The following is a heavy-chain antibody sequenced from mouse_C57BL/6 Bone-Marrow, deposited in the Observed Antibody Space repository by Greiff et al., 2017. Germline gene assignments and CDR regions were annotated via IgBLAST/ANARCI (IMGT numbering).Heavy chain of an antibody. CDR2: ISSGGSYP. Sequence: EVKLMESGGDLVKPGGSLKLSCAASGFTFSGYGMSWVRQTPDKRLEWVATISSGGSYPYYPESVKGRFTISRDNAKNTLYLQMSSLKSEDTAMYYCARQRSFFDYWGQGTTLTVAS. CDR1: GFTFSGYG. J-gene: IGHJ2*01. CDR3: ARQRSFFDY. V-gene: IGHV5-6*01. D-gene: IGHD1-1*01.